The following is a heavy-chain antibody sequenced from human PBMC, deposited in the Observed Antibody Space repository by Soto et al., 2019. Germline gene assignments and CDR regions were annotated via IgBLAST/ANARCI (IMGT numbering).Heavy chain of an antibody. J-gene: IGHJ4*02. V-gene: IGHV3-23*01. Sequence: EVQLLESGGGFVQPGGSLRLSCAASGFSLSTCAMTWVRQAPGKGLEWVLCISGSGDTTYYADSVKGRFTISRDTSKNTVYLQMNSLRVDDTAVYYCAKGHPRGSCYSGLDCWGQGTLVTVSS. D-gene: IGHD2-15*01. CDR1: GFSLSTCA. CDR2: ISGSGDTT. CDR3: AKGHPRGSCYSGLDC.